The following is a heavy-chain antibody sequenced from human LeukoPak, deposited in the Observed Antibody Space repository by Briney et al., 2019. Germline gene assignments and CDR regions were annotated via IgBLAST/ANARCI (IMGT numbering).Heavy chain of an antibody. CDR3: ARDGAAAGNDFDF. CDR1: GFTFSSYW. V-gene: IGHV3-7*05. Sequence: GGSLRLSCAASGFTFSSYWMSWVRQAPGKGLEWVANIKTDGSEKYYVDSVKGRFTISRDNAKNSLYLQMDSLRADDTALYYCARDGAAAGNDFDFWGQGTLVTVSS. D-gene: IGHD6-13*01. CDR2: IKTDGSEK. J-gene: IGHJ4*02.